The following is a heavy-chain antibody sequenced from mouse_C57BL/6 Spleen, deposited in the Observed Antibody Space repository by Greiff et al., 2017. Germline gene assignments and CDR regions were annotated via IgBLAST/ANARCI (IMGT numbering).Heavy chain of an antibody. J-gene: IGHJ4*01. Sequence: VRVVGSGPGRVAPSQSLSITCTVSGFSLTSYGVDWVRQPPGKGLEWLGVIWGGGSTNYTSALMSRLSISKDNSKSQVFLKMNSLQNDDTGMDYCAKHGWGYAMDYWGQGTSVTVSS. V-gene: IGHV2-9*01. CDR1: GFSLTSYG. CDR2: IWGGGST. D-gene: IGHD1-1*02. CDR3: AKHGWGYAMDY.